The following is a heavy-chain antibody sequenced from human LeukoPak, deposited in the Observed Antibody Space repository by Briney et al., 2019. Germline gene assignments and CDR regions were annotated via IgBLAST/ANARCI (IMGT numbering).Heavy chain of an antibody. CDR3: ARYNSGWYRDAFDI. J-gene: IGHJ3*02. Sequence: SETLSLTCAVSGVSFSGYFWSWIRQPPGKGLEWIGYIYYSGSTNYNPSLKSRVTISVDTSKNQFSLKLSSVTAADTAVYYCARYNSGWYRDAFDIWGQGTMVTVSS. D-gene: IGHD6-19*01. CDR1: GVSFSGYF. V-gene: IGHV4-59*12. CDR2: IYYSGST.